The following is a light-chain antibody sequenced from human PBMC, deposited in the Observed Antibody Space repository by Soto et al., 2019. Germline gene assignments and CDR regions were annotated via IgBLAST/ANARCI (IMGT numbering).Light chain of an antibody. J-gene: IGKJ4*01. CDR3: QQYGSSPPVS. Sequence: VLTQSPGTLSLSPGERVTLSCRASQSITSGYLAWYQQKPGQAPRLLIYATSNRATGIPDRFSGSGSGTDFTLTITRLEPEDFAVYYCQQYGSSPPVSFGGGTKVEIK. CDR1: QSITSGY. CDR2: ATS. V-gene: IGKV3-20*01.